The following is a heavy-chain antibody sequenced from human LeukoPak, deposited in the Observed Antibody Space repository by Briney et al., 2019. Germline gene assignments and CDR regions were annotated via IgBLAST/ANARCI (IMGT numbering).Heavy chain of an antibody. CDR3: AKSSVYSGYDDDY. V-gene: IGHV3-23*01. D-gene: IGHD5-12*01. CDR1: GFTFSSYA. Sequence: PGGSLRLSCAASGFTFSSYAMSWVRQAPGKGLEWVSAISGSGGSTYYTDSVKGWFTISRDNSKNTLYLQMNSLRAEDTAVYYCAKSSVYSGYDDDYWGQGTLVTVSS. J-gene: IGHJ4*02. CDR2: ISGSGGST.